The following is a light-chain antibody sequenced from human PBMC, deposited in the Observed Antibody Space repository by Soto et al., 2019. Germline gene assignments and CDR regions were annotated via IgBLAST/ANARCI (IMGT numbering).Light chain of an antibody. V-gene: IGKV3-15*01. CDR1: QSVSSN. J-gene: IGKJ1*01. CDR3: QQYNNWPRT. CDR2: GAT. Sequence: EIVMTQSPATLSVSPGERATLSCRASQSVSSNVGWYQQKPGQAPRLLIYGATTRATGIPARFSGSGSGTEFTLTISSLQSEDFAVYYCQQYNNWPRTFGQGTKVDIK.